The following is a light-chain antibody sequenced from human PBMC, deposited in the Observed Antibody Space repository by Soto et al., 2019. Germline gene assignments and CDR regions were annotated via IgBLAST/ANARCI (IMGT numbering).Light chain of an antibody. Sequence: QSALTQPPSASGSPGQSVTISCTGTSSDVGGYNYVSWYQQHPGKAHKLIIYEVSKRPSGVPDRFSGSKSGNTASLTVSGLQAEDEADYYCSSYGGSKVFGGGTKLTVL. V-gene: IGLV2-8*01. CDR1: SSDVGGYNY. CDR3: SSYGGSKV. CDR2: EVS. J-gene: IGLJ2*01.